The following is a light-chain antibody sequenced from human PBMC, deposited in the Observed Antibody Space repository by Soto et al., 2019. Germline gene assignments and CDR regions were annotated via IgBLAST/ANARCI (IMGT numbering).Light chain of an antibody. V-gene: IGLV4-69*01. CDR2: LNSDGSH. Sequence: QLVLTQSPSASASLGASVKLTCTLSSGHSNYAIAWHQQQSEKGPRYLMKLNSDGSHSKGDGIPDRFSGSSSGAERYPTISSLHSEDEADYYCQTWGSGVVVFAGGTKLTVL. J-gene: IGLJ2*01. CDR3: QTWGSGVVV. CDR1: SGHSNYA.